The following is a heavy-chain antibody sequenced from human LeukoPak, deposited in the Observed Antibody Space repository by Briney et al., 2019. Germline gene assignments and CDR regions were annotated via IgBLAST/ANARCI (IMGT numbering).Heavy chain of an antibody. Sequence: GGSLRLSCAASGFTFSTYAMSWVRQAPGKGLDWVSAISGSGDSTYYADSMKGRFTISRDKSKNTLYLQMNSLRAEDTAVYYCAKHLRPGTTRYYYYYMDVWGKGTTVTVSS. V-gene: IGHV3-23*01. J-gene: IGHJ6*03. D-gene: IGHD1-7*01. CDR3: AKHLRPGTTRYYYYYMDV. CDR1: GFTFSTYA. CDR2: ISGSGDST.